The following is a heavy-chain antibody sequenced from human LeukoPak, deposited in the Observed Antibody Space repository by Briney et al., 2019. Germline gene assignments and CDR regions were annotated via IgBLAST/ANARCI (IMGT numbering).Heavy chain of an antibody. D-gene: IGHD2-21*01. CDR2: MHPSEST. J-gene: IGHJ3*01. CDR1: GGSINRSSYY. Sequence: KTSETLSLTCTVSGGSINRSSYYWAWIRQPPGKGMEWIGSMHPSESTYYNPSLRSRVTISVDTPKNQFSLSLTSVTAANRAVYYCARQPPYSSTFDVWGQGTMVSVSS. CDR3: ARQPPYSSTFDV. V-gene: IGHV4-39*01.